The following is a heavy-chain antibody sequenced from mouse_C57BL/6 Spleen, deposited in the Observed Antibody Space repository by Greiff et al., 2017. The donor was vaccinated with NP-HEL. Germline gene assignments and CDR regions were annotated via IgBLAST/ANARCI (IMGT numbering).Heavy chain of an antibody. J-gene: IGHJ4*01. CDR1: GYTFTSYW. Sequence: QVQLQQPGAELVKPGASVKMSCKASGYTFTSYWITWVKQRPGQGLEWIGDIYPGSGSTNYNEKFKSKATLTVDTSSSTAYMQLSNQTSEDSAVYYCARGDYGMDYWGQGTSVTVSS. CDR3: ARGDYGMDY. V-gene: IGHV1-55*01. CDR2: IYPGSGST. D-gene: IGHD2-4*01.